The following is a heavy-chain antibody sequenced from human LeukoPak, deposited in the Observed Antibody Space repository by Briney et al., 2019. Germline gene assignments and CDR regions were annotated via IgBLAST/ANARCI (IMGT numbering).Heavy chain of an antibody. CDR1: GFTFSNYW. CDR3: ARGPRNEIVVVPAAPDY. J-gene: IGHJ4*02. CDR2: IKQDGSEK. D-gene: IGHD2-2*01. Sequence: PGGSLRLSCAASGFTFSNYWMGWVRQAPGKGLEWVANIKQDGSEKRYVDPVKGRFTISRDNAKNSLYLQMNSLRAEDTAVYYCARGPRNEIVVVPAAPDYWGQGTLVTVSS. V-gene: IGHV3-7*01.